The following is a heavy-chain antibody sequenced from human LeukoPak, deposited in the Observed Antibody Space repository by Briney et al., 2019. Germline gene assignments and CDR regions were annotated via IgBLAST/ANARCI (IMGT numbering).Heavy chain of an antibody. D-gene: IGHD4-23*01. J-gene: IGHJ4*02. Sequence: ASVKVSCKTSGYTFIAYYLHWVRQAPGQGLEWMGWLNPGPGGTLYAQKFQGRVTITADESTSTAYMELSSLRSEDTAVYYCARVALEDYGGSYDYWGQGTLVTVSS. V-gene: IGHV1-2*02. CDR2: LNPGPGGT. CDR3: ARVALEDYGGSYDY. CDR1: GYTFIAYY.